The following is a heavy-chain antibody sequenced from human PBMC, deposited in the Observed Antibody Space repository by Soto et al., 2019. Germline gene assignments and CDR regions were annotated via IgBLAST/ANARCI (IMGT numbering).Heavy chain of an antibody. D-gene: IGHD3-3*01. CDR3: AAEQYYDFWSGYFPPGPDYYYYYGMDV. Sequence: SVKVSCKASGFTFTSSAVQWVRQARGQRLEWIGWIVVGSGNTNYAQKFQERVTITRDMSTSTAYMELSSLRSEDTAVYYCAAEQYYDFWSGYFPPGPDYYYYYGMDVWGQGTTVTVSS. V-gene: IGHV1-58*01. CDR2: IVVGSGNT. CDR1: GFTFTSSA. J-gene: IGHJ6*02.